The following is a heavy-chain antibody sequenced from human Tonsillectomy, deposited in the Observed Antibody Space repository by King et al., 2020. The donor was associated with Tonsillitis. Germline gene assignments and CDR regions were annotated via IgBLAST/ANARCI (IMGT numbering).Heavy chain of an antibody. CDR2: IGTAGDT. D-gene: IGHD3-10*01. CDR1: GFTFRSYD. J-gene: IGHJ4*02. Sequence: VQLVESGGGLVQPGGSLRLSCAASGFTFRSYDMHWVRQATGKGLEWVSAIGTAGDTYYPGSVKGRLTNSRENAKNSLYLQMNSLRAEDTAVYYCARVSYGSGSYDFWGEGTLGTVSS. CDR3: ARVSYGSGSYDF. V-gene: IGHV3-13*01.